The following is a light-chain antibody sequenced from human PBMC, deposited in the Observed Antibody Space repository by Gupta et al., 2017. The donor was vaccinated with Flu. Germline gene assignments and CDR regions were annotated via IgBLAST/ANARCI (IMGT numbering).Light chain of an antibody. CDR3: QQYGRSPPYT. CDR1: QSVSSNY. J-gene: IGKJ2*01. V-gene: IGKV3D-20*01. Sequence: EMVLTQSPATLSLSPGQRATLSCGASQSVSSNYLAWYQQKPGLAPRLLIYDAASMATCIPDRFSGSGSGTDFTLTISRLEPEDFAVYYCQQYGRSPPYTFGQGTKLEIK. CDR2: DAA.